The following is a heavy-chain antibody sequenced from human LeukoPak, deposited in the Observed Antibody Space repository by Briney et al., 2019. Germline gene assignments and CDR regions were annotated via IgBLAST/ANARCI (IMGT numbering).Heavy chain of an antibody. V-gene: IGHV3-48*03. CDR2: ISSSGSTI. Sequence: GGSLRLSCAASGFTFSSYEMNWVRQAPGKGLEWVSYISSSGSTIYYADSVKGRFTNSRDNAKNSLYLQMNSLRAEDTAVYYCARVYGDGTFDYWGQGTLVTVSS. CDR3: ARVYGDGTFDY. J-gene: IGHJ4*02. D-gene: IGHD4-17*01. CDR1: GFTFSSYE.